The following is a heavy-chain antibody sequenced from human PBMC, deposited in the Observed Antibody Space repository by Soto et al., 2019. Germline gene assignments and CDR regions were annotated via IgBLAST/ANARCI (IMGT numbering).Heavy chain of an antibody. V-gene: IGHV3-72*01. CDR2: IQNKAKSYTA. Sequence: EVQLLESGGGLAQPGGSLRLSCAVSGLTFRTYAMSWVRQAPGKGLEWVGQIQNKAKSYTAGYAASVKGRFTISRDDSKNSLYLQMNSVKTDDTAVYYCARNALGWFDPWGQGTLVTVSS. CDR3: ARNALGWFDP. D-gene: IGHD3-16*01. J-gene: IGHJ5*02. CDR1: GLTFRTYA.